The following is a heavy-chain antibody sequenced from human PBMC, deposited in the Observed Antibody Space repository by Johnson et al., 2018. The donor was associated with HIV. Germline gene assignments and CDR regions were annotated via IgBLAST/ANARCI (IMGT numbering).Heavy chain of an antibody. V-gene: IGHV3-30-3*01. Sequence: QVQLVESGGGLVKPGGSLRLSCAASGFNFSSYAMHWVRQAPGKGLEWVAVISYDGSNKYYADSVKGRFTISRDNSKNTLYLQMNSLRAEDTAVYYCARPLGPPLWHDAFDIWGQGTMVTVSS. CDR3: ARPLGPPLWHDAFDI. CDR1: GFNFSSYA. D-gene: IGHD3-16*01. J-gene: IGHJ3*02. CDR2: ISYDGSNK.